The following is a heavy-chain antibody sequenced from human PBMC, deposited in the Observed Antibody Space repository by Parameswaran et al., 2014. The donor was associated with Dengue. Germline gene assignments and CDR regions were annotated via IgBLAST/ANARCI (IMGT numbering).Heavy chain of an antibody. Sequence: SETLSLTCAVYGGSFSGYYWSWIRQPPGKGLEWIGEINHSGSTNYNPSLKSRVTISVDTSKNQFSLKLSSVTAADTAVYYCARGRMVRGVISPYYGMDVWGQGTTVTVSS. CDR1: GGSFSGYY. J-gene: IGHJ6*02. V-gene: IGHV4-34*01. CDR2: INHSGST. D-gene: IGHD3-10*01. CDR3: ARGRMVRGVISPYYGMDV.